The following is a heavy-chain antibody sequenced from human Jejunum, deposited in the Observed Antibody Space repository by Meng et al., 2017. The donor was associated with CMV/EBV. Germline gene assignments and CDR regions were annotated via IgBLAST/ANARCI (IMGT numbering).Heavy chain of an antibody. Sequence: ASGFRLRSYGMSWGRRAPGKGLEWGAGVSGGGGTTYYADSVKGRFTISRDNSKNTLYLQMNSLRAEDTAVYDCAKDGSGGPWDFEYWGQGTLVTVSS. V-gene: IGHV3-23*01. CDR3: AKDGSGGPWDFEY. CDR2: VSGGGGTT. CDR1: GFRLRSYG. D-gene: IGHD6-19*01. J-gene: IGHJ4*02.